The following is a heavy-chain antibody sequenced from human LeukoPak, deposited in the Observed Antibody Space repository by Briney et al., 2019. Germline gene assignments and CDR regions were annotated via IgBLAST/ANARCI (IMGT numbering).Heavy chain of an antibody. J-gene: IGHJ5*02. CDR3: AKVRGRGYTYGLTWFDP. D-gene: IGHD5-18*01. V-gene: IGHV3-23*01. CDR1: RFSLSSYA. CDR2: ISNNGGST. Sequence: GGSLRLSCAAPRFSLSSYAMSWVREAPGTRLEWGSTISNNGGSTYYADSVKGQFSISRDKFKNTLYLQMRSLRAEATAVYYCAKVRGRGYTYGLTWFDPWGEGTLVTVSS.